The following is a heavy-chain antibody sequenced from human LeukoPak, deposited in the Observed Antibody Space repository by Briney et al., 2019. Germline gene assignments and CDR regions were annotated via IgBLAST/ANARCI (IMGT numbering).Heavy chain of an antibody. J-gene: IGHJ4*02. D-gene: IGHD2-15*01. CDR2: IIPIFGTA. V-gene: IGHV1-69*05. CDR1: GGSFSSEA. Sequence: ASVKVSCKAFGGSFSSEAISWVRQAPGQGLEWMGGIIPIFGTANYAQKFQGRVAITTDESTSTAYMEVSSLRSEDTAVYYCGRKAGDCGGGSCYSIDYWGQGTLVTVSS. CDR3: GRKAGDCGGGSCYSIDY.